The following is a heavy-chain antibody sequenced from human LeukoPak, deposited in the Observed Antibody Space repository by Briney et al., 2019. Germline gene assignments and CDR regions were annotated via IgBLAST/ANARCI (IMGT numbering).Heavy chain of an antibody. CDR3: TRESGSYHGNDY. J-gene: IGHJ4*02. Sequence: ASVKVSCKASGYTFTGYNMHWVRQAPGQGLEWMGRINPNNGGTNYAQKFQGRVTMTGDTSISTAYMELSSLRSDDTAVYYCTRESGSYHGNDYWGQGTLVTVSS. V-gene: IGHV1-2*06. CDR1: GYTFTGYN. D-gene: IGHD1-26*01. CDR2: INPNNGGT.